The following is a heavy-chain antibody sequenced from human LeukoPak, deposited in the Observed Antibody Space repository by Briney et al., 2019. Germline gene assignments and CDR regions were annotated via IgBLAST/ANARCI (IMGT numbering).Heavy chain of an antibody. Sequence: GGSLRLSCAASGFTFSRFLMSWVRQAPGKGLERVAYINEDGSEKYYVDSVKGRFTISRDNAKNSLYLQMNSLRADDAAVYYCAREPTSMGSDYWGQGTLVTVSS. CDR2: INEDGSEK. V-gene: IGHV3-7*01. J-gene: IGHJ4*02. D-gene: IGHD5-18*01. CDR1: GFTFSRFL. CDR3: AREPTSMGSDY.